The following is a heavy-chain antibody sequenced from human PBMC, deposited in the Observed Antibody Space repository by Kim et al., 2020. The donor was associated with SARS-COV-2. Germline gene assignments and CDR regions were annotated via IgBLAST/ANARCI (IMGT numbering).Heavy chain of an antibody. J-gene: IGHJ5*02. CDR1: GFNFSSHV. CDR2: ISYEGSTQ. V-gene: IGHV3-30*03. Sequence: GGSLRLSCAASGFNFSSHVMHWVRQAPGKGLEWVALISYEGSTQKYTDSVKGRFTVSRDNSKNTLFLQMNSLRPEDTAVCSCARNLVGDTDLGPWGQGTLVTVSS. D-gene: IGHD1-26*01. CDR3: ARNLVGDTDLGP.